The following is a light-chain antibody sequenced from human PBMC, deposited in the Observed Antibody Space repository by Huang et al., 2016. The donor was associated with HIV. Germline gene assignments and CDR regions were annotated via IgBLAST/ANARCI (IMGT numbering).Light chain of an antibody. Sequence: EIVLTQSPVTLSLSPGDRATLSCSASQSLGTYLAWYQQKSGQAPRLLIYDVSNRAAGVPARFSASGSETDFTLTIASLDPDDFAIYHCQQRSKWPLTFGGGTKVEMK. CDR3: QQRSKWPLT. CDR2: DVS. V-gene: IGKV3-11*01. J-gene: IGKJ4*01. CDR1: QSLGTY.